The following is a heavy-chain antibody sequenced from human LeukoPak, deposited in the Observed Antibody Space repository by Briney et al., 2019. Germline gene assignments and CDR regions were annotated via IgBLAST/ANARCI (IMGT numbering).Heavy chain of an antibody. CDR2: IYYSGST. CDR1: GGSISSYY. CDR3: ARGIYRGAFDI. Sequence: SETLSRTCTVSGGSISSYYWSWIRQPPGKGLEWIGYIYYSGSTNYNPSLKSRVTISVDTSKNQFSLKLSSVTAADTAVYYCARGIYRGAFDIWGQGTMVAVSS. D-gene: IGHD3-10*01. J-gene: IGHJ3*02. V-gene: IGHV4-59*01.